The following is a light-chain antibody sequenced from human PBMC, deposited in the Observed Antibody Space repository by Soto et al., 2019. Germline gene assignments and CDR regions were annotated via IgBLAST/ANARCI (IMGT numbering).Light chain of an antibody. CDR2: DVS. CDR3: NSSTSSSALFV. Sequence: QPSLTQPASVSGSPGQSITISCTGIIGDVGDYNYVSWYQHHPGKAPKLIIYDVSNRPSGVSNRFSGSKSGNTAFLNISGLQTEDETDYYCNSSTSSSALFVFGTGTKVTAL. V-gene: IGLV2-14*01. CDR1: IGDVGDYNY. J-gene: IGLJ1*01.